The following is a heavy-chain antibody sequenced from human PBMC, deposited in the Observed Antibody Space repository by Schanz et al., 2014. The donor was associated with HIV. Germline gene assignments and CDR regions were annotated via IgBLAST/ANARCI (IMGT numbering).Heavy chain of an antibody. J-gene: IGHJ4*02. Sequence: QVQLQESGPGLVKPSQTLSLTCTVSGGSISSGGYYWSWIRQHPGKGLEWIGYIYYSGSTYYNPSLKSRLTISVDTSKNQFSLRLSSVTAADTAVYYCVRSLWNYPYYFESWGQGTLVTVSS. CDR3: VRSLWNYPYYFES. CDR1: GGSISSGGYY. D-gene: IGHD1-7*01. V-gene: IGHV4-31*03. CDR2: IYYSGST.